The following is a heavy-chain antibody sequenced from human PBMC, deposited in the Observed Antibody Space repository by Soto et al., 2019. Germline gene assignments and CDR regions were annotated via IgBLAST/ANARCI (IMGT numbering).Heavy chain of an antibody. V-gene: IGHV1-69*13. CDR3: ARDPPNYDFRSGPPWFDP. J-gene: IGHJ5*02. CDR1: GGTFSSYA. CDR2: IIPIFGTA. Sequence: ASVKVSCKASGGTFSSYAISWVRQAPGQGLEWMGGIIPIFGTANYAQKFQGRVTITADESTSTAYMELSSLRSEDTAAYYCARDPPNYDFRSGPPWFDPWGQGTLVTVSS. D-gene: IGHD3-3*01.